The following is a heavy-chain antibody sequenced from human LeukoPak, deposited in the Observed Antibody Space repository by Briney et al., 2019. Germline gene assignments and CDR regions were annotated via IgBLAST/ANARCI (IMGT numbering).Heavy chain of an antibody. CDR3: AKDRDYVAATIYSYCGMDV. D-gene: IGHD4-17*01. V-gene: IGHV3-30*18. CDR1: GFTFSSYG. Sequence: PGGSLRLSCAASGFTFSSYGMHWVRQAPGKGLEWVAVISYDGSNKYYADSVKGRFTISRDNSKNTPYLQMNSLRAEDTAVYYCAKDRDYVAATIYSYCGMDVWGKGTTVTVSS. CDR2: ISYDGSNK. J-gene: IGHJ6*04.